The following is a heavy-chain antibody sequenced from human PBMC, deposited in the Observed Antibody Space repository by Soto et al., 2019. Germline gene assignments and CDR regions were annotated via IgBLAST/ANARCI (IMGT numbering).Heavy chain of an antibody. CDR3: ASLHCSGGSWPDY. Sequence: EVQLVESGGGLVQPGGSLRLSCAASGFTVSSNYMSWVRQAPGKGLEWVSVIYSGGSTYYADSVKGRFTISRDNSKNTLYLQMNSLRAEDTAVYYCASLHCSGGSWPDYWGQGTLVTVSS. D-gene: IGHD2-15*01. V-gene: IGHV3-66*01. CDR1: GFTVSSNY. J-gene: IGHJ4*02. CDR2: IYSGGST.